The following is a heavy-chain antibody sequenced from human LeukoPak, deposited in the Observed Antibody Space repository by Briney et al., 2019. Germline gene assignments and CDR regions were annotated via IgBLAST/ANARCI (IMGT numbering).Heavy chain of an antibody. J-gene: IGHJ6*02. D-gene: IGHD2-2*01. CDR1: GYIFTSYC. CDR3: ATLGTVGYCSSTRCSGGYYYAMDV. Sequence: GEWLKISCNASGYIFTSYCVICGRQMPGKGRQWMGIIYPGDSGTRYSPAFLDQGTISADKSITTAYMHPSSLKASDTAMYYCATLGTVGYCSSTRCSGGYYYAMDVWGQGTTVTVSS. CDR2: IYPGDSGT. V-gene: IGHV5-51*01.